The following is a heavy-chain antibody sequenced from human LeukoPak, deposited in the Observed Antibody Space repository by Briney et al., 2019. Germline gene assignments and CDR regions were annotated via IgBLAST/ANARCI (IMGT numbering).Heavy chain of an antibody. CDR1: GFTFSSYS. CDR3: ARDHYDYVWGSYRYVNPNMDV. Sequence: GGSLRLSCAASGFTFSSYSMNWVRQAPGKGLEWVSYISSSSSTIYYEDSVKGRFTISRDNAKNSLYLQMNSLRAEDTAVYYCARDHYDYVWGSYRYVNPNMDVWGKGTTVTVSS. CDR2: ISSSSSTI. D-gene: IGHD3-16*02. J-gene: IGHJ6*03. V-gene: IGHV3-48*04.